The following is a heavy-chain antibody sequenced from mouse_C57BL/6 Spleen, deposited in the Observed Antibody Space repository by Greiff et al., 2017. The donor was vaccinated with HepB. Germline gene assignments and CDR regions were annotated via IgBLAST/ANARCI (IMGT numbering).Heavy chain of an antibody. V-gene: IGHV1-50*01. Sequence: QVHVKQPGAELVKPGASVKLSCKASGYTFTSYWMQWVKQRPGQGLEWIGEIDPSDSYTNYNQKFKGKATLTVDTSSSTAYMQLSSLTSEDSAVYYCARAAQADYWGQGTTLTVSS. D-gene: IGHD3-2*02. CDR3: ARAAQADY. J-gene: IGHJ2*01. CDR1: GYTFTSYW. CDR2: IDPSDSYT.